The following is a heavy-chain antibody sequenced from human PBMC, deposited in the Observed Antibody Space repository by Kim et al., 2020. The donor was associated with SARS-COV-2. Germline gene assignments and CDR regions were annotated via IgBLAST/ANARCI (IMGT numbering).Heavy chain of an antibody. V-gene: IGHV3-30*18. D-gene: IGHD5-18*01. CDR1: GFTFSNYG. CDR3: AKDPQRGYSYGWSYYYYGMDV. CDR2: ISYDGSNK. J-gene: IGHJ6*02. Sequence: GGSLRLSCAASGFTFSNYGMHWVRQAPGKGLEWVAVISYDGSNKYYADSVKGLFTISRDNSKNTLYLQMNSLRAEDTAVYYCAKDPQRGYSYGWSYYYYGMDVWGQGTTVTVSS.